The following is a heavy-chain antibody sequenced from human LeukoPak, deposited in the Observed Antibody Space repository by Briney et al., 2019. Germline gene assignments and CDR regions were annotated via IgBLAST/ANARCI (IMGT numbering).Heavy chain of an antibody. CDR1: GGSISSYY. CDR2: IHYSGST. CDR3: ARHGWHYYGMDV. D-gene: IGHD6-19*01. J-gene: IGHJ6*02. Sequence: SETLSLTCPVSGGSISSYYWSWIRQPPGKGLEWIGYIHYSGSTNYNPSLKSRVTISVDTSKNQFSLKLSSVTAADTAMYYCARHGWHYYGMDVWGQGTTVTVSS. V-gene: IGHV4-59*08.